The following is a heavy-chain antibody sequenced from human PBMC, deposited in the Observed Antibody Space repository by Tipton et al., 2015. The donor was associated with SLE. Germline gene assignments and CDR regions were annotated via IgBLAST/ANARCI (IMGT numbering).Heavy chain of an antibody. CDR2: INPSGDRT. CDR1: GYTLTTYY. V-gene: IGHV1-46*01. CDR3: ARHLSGGLCVNY. D-gene: IGHD6-19*01. Sequence: QVQLVQSGPEVKEPGASVKLSCKASGYTLTTYYMHWVRQAPGQGLEWMGIINPSGDRTRFAQKFQGRATMTRDTSSSTVYMELSSLRSEDTAVYYCARHLSGGLCVNYWGQRTLVTVSS. J-gene: IGHJ4*02.